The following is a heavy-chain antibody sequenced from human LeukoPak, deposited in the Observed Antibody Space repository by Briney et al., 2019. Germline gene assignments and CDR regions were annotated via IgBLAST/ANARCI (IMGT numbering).Heavy chain of an antibody. CDR3: TKDLRFSYDSG. J-gene: IGHJ4*02. D-gene: IGHD3-16*01. CDR1: GFTVSSNY. Sequence: AGGSLRLSCAASGFTVSSNYMSWVRQAPGKGLEWVSTISGSSRSTYYADSVKGRFTISRDSSKSTLYLQMNSLRAEDTAVYYCTKDLRFSYDSGWGQGTLVTVSS. V-gene: IGHV3-23*01. CDR2: ISGSSRST.